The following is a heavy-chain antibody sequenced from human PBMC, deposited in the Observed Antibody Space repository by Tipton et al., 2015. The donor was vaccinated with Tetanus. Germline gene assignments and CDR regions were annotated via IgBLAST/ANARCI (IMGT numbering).Heavy chain of an antibody. CDR2: ITTGSSTT. CDR3: ARDRGEQWTNFYYMDV. V-gene: IGHV3-48*02. Sequence: SLRLSCAASGFSFSTYGMNWVRQAPGRGLEWVSYITTGSSTTYYSDSVKGRFTISRDNARNSLTLQMDSLRDEDAAVYYCARDRGEQWTNFYYMDVWGKGSMVTVSS. CDR1: GFSFSTYG. D-gene: IGHD6-19*01. J-gene: IGHJ6*03.